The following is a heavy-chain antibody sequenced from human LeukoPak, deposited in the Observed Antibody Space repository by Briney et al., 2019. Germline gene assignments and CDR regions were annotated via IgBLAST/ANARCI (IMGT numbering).Heavy chain of an antibody. CDR3: ARDRRSYNRLGAFDI. J-gene: IGHJ3*02. D-gene: IGHD1-26*01. V-gene: IGHV4-39*07. Sequence: SETLSLTCTVSGGSISSGSYYWGWIRQPPGKGLEWIGTIHYSGSTYYNASLKSRVTISVDTSKNQFSLKLSSVTAADTAVFYCARDRRSYNRLGAFDIWGLGTMVTVSP. CDR1: GGSISSGSYY. CDR2: IHYSGST.